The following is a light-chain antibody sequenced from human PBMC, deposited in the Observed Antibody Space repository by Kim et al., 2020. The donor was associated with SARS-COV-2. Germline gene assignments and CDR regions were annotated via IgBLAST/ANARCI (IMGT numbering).Light chain of an antibody. J-gene: IGLJ1*01. CDR2: EVS. CDR3: SSYAGSSKYV. Sequence: LTQPPSASGSPGQSVTISCTGASSDVGGYNSVSWYQQHPAKAPKLMIYEVSKRPSGVPDRFSGSKSGNTASLTVSGLQAEDEADYYCSSYAGSSKYVFGTGTKVTVL. CDR1: SSDVGGYNS. V-gene: IGLV2-8*01.